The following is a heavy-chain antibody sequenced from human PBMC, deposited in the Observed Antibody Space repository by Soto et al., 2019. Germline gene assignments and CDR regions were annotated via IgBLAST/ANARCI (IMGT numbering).Heavy chain of an antibody. CDR3: ARYRSYYYYMDV. CDR1: GGSFSGYY. D-gene: IGHD3-16*02. CDR2: INHSGST. V-gene: IGHV4-34*01. J-gene: IGHJ6*03. Sequence: QVQLQQWGAGLLKPSETLSLTCAVYGGSFSGYYWSWIRQPPGKGLEWIGEINHSGSTNYNPSLKSRVTISVDTSKNQCSLKLSSVTAADTAVYYCARYRSYYYYMDVWGKGTTVTVSS.